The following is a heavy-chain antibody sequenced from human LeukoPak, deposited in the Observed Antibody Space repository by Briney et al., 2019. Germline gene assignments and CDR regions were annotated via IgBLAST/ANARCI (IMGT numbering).Heavy chain of an antibody. CDR2: ISGDGGVTT. Sequence: PGGSLTLSCVASGFSFYNFAMSWVRQAPGRGLEWVSVISGDGGVTTKYAASVKGRFTISRDDSKNTVYLEMRTLRAEDTAIYFCAKRPDRNVAGPNSMDVWGKGTTVTISS. CDR1: GFSFYNFA. J-gene: IGHJ6*03. D-gene: IGHD1-14*01. V-gene: IGHV3-23*01. CDR3: AKRPDRNVAGPNSMDV.